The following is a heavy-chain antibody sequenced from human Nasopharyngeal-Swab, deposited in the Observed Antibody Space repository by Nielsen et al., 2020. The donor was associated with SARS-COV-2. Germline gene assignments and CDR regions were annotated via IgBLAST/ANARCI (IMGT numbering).Heavy chain of an antibody. J-gene: IGHJ4*02. V-gene: IGHV3-72*01. Sequence: GESLKISCAASGFTFSDHYMDWVRQAPGKGLEWVGRTRNKANSYTTEYAASVKGRFTISRDDSKNSLYLQMNSLKTEDTAVYYCARVSGGYSDYWGQGTLVTVSS. CDR3: ARVSGGYSDY. CDR1: GFTFSDHY. D-gene: IGHD1-26*01. CDR2: TRNKANSYTT.